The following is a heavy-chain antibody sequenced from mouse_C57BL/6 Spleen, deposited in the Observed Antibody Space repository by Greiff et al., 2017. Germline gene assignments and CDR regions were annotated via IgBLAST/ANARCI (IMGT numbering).Heavy chain of an antibody. J-gene: IGHJ2*02. V-gene: IGHV1-80*01. Sequence: QVQLQQSGAELVKPGASVKISCKASGYAFSSYWMNWVKQRPGKGLEWIGQIYPGDGDTNYNGKFKGKATLTADKSSSTAYMQLRSLTSEDSAVYFCASKFITGDYFDYWGQGTSLTVSS. CDR1: GYAFSSYW. CDR2: IYPGDGDT. D-gene: IGHD1-1*01. CDR3: ASKFITGDYFDY.